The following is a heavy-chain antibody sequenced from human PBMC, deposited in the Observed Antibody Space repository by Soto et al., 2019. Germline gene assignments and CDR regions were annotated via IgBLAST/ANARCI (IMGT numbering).Heavy chain of an antibody. CDR2: MNPNSGYT. V-gene: IGHV1-8*01. Sequence: QVQLVQSGAEVKKPGASVKVSCKASGYSFTNYDVHWVRQATGQGLEWMGWMNPNSGYTGYARKFQGRVYVTRDTSTSTAYMELSSLRADDTAIYYCARSNAWSNFDYWGQGTLVTVSS. J-gene: IGHJ4*02. D-gene: IGHD2-8*02. CDR3: ARSNAWSNFDY. CDR1: GYSFTNYD.